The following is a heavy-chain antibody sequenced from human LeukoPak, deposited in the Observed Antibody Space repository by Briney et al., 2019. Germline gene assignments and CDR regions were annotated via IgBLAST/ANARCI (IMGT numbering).Heavy chain of an antibody. D-gene: IGHD3-22*01. CDR3: ARTKKDYDSSGYYYYYYYMDV. V-gene: IGHV4-59*01. CDR2: IYYSGST. Sequence: SETLSLTCSVSGDSISNYYWSWIRQPPGKGLEWIGYIYYSGSTNYNPSLKSRVTISVDTSKNQFSLKLSSVTAADTAVYYCARTKKDYDSSGYYYYYYYMDVWGKGATVTVSS. CDR1: GDSISNYY. J-gene: IGHJ6*03.